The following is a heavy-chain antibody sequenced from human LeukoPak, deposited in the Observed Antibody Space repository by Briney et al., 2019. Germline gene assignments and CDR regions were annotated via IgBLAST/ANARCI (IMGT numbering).Heavy chain of an antibody. Sequence: GESLKISCKGSGYIFTSYWIGWVRPLAGKGLEWMGIIYPVDSDTRYSPSFQGQVTISADKSISIAYLQWSSLKASDTAMYYCARQGVAGFFDYWGQGTLVTVSS. D-gene: IGHD6-19*01. CDR3: ARQGVAGFFDY. CDR2: IYPVDSDT. J-gene: IGHJ4*02. CDR1: GYIFTSYW. V-gene: IGHV5-51*01.